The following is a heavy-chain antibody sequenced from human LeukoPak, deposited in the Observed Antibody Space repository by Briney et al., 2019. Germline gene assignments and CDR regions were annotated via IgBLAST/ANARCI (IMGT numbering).Heavy chain of an antibody. J-gene: IGHJ4*02. V-gene: IGHV3-21*01. D-gene: IGHD2-15*01. CDR3: ARDVVVVVATDSNFDY. CDR2: ISTSSSYI. CDR1: GFTFSRHN. Sequence: GGSLRLSCAASGFTFSRHNMNWVRQAPGKGLEWASSISTSSSYIYYADSVKGRFTISRDNAKNSLYLQMNSLRPEDTAVYYCARDVVVVVATDSNFDYWGQGTLVTVSS.